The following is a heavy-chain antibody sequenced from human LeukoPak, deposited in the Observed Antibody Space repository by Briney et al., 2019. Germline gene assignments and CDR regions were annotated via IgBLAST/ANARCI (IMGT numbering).Heavy chain of an antibody. D-gene: IGHD5-12*01. CDR3: ARATIGYSGSDLDAFDI. CDR2: IYYSGST. CDR1: GGSISSYY. V-gene: IGHV4-59*01. Sequence: SETLSLTCTGSGGSISSYYWSWIRQPPGKGLEWIGYIYYSGSTNYNPSLKSRVTISVDTSKNQFSLKLSSVTAAGTAVYYCARATIGYSGSDLDAFDIWGQGTMVIVSS. J-gene: IGHJ3*02.